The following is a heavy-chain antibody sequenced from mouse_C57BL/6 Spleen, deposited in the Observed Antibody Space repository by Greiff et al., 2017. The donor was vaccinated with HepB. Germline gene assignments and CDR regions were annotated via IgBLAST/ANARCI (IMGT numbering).Heavy chain of an antibody. CDR1: GSTFPDYE. J-gene: IGHJ3*01. Sequence: QVQLQQSGAELVRPGASVTLSCKASGSTFPDYEMHWVKQTPVHGLEWIGAIDPETGGTAYNQKFKGKAILTADKSSSTAYMELRSLTSEDSAVYYCTRGRDYSNPFAYWGQGTLVTVSA. V-gene: IGHV1-15*01. CDR2: IDPETGGT. CDR3: TRGRDYSNPFAY. D-gene: IGHD2-5*01.